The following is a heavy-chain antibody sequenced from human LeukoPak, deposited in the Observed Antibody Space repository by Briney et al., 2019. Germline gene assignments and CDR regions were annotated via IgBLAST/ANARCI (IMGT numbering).Heavy chain of an antibody. CDR2: IHDSGST. V-gene: IGHV4-30-4*01. CDR3: ASGVLTFCGSTSCYSADF. D-gene: IGHD2-2*01. Sequence: SQTLSLTCTVSGASISSGDYHWNWIRQPPGKGLEWIGFIHDSGSTYYNPSLKSRVTISVDTSTNQFSLKLSSVTAADAAVYHCASGVLTFCGSTSCYSADFWGQGSLVTVSS. CDR1: GASISSGDYH. J-gene: IGHJ4*02.